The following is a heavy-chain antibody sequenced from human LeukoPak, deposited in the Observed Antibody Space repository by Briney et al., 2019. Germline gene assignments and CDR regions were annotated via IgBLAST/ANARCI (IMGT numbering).Heavy chain of an antibody. J-gene: IGHJ3*02. D-gene: IGHD6-13*01. CDR3: ARQGGIAAAPGSYAFDI. CDR2: IYPGDSDT. V-gene: IGHV5-51*01. CDR1: GYSFTSYW. Sequence: GESLKISCKGSGYSFTSYWIGWVRQMPGKGLEWMGIIYPGDSDTRYSPSFQGQVTISADKSISTAYLQWSSLKASDTAIYYCARQGGIAAAPGSYAFDIWGQGTMVTVSS.